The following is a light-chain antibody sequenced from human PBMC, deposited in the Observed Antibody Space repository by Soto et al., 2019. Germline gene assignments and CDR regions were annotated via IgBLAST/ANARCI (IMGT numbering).Light chain of an antibody. CDR3: CSFAGSYSYV. V-gene: IGLV2-11*01. J-gene: IGLJ1*01. Sequence: QSALTQPRSVSGSPGQSVTISCTGTSSDVGRYDYVSWYQQYPGEAPKLIIYDVTERPSGVPDRFSGSKSGNTASLTISGFRAEDEAAYSCCSFAGSYSYVFGSGTKGTVL. CDR1: SSDVGRYDY. CDR2: DVT.